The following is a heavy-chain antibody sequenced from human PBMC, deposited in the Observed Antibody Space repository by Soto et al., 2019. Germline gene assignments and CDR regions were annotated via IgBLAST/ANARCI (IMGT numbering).Heavy chain of an antibody. CDR3: ARGRTVRNYADDSSDYFYFFDY. J-gene: IGHJ4*02. CDR2: VYYTGST. D-gene: IGHD3-22*01. CDR1: GGSISSYY. Sequence: PSETLSLTCTVSGGSISSYYWSWIRQPPGKGLEWIGYVYYTGSTNYNPSLKSRVTTSVDRSKNQFSLKLTSANAADTAVYYCARGRTVRNYADDSSDYFYFFDYWGQGTQVTVSS. V-gene: IGHV4-59*01.